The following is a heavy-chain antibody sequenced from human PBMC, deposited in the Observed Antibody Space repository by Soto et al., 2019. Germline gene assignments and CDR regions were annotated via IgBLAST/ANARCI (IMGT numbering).Heavy chain of an antibody. V-gene: IGHV1-24*01. CDR1: GYTLTELS. Sequence: GASVKVSCKVSGYTLTELSMHWVRQAPGKGLEWMGGFDPEDGETIYAQKFQGRVTMTEDTSTDTAYMELSSLRSEDTAVYYCACHGDFWGGAYYFAYGGRGPLVTVSS. CDR2: FDPEDGET. D-gene: IGHD3-3*01. CDR3: ACHGDFWGGAYYFAY. J-gene: IGHJ4*02.